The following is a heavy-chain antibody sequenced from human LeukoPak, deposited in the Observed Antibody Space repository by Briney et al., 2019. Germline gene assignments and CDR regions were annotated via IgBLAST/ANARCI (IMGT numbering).Heavy chain of an antibody. J-gene: IGHJ4*02. D-gene: IGHD3-22*01. V-gene: IGHV3-11*01. CDR2: ISSSGSTI. CDR1: GFTFSDYY. Sequence: GGSLRLSCAASGFTFSDYYMSRIRQAPGKGLEWVSYISSSGSTIYYADSVKGRFTISRDNAKNSLYLQMNSLRAEDTAVYYCARDGDYYDSSGTIDYWGQGTLVTVSS. CDR3: ARDGDYYDSSGTIDY.